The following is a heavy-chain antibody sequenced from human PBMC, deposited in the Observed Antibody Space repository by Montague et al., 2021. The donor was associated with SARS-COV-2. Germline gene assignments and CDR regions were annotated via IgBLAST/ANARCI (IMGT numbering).Heavy chain of an antibody. Sequence: SETLSLTCAVYGGSFSGYYWSWIRQPPGKGLEWIGEINHSGSTNYNPSLKSRVTIPVDTSKNQFSLKLSSLTAADTAVYYCASLTLGYCSSTSCYSDWFDPWGQGTLVTVSS. V-gene: IGHV4-34*01. CDR3: ASLTLGYCSSTSCYSDWFDP. CDR1: GGSFSGYY. D-gene: IGHD2-2*02. CDR2: INHSGST. J-gene: IGHJ5*02.